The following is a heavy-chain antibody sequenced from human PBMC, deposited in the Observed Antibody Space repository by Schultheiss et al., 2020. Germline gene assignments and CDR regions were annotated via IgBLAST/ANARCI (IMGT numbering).Heavy chain of an antibody. CDR1: GGSISSYY. CDR3: ARVRYYYYGMDV. V-gene: IGHV4-59*01. CDR2: IYYSGST. J-gene: IGHJ6*02. Sequence: SETLSLTCTVSGGSISSYYWSWIRQPPGKGLEWIGYIYYSGSTNYNPSLKSRVTISVDTSKNQFSLKLSSVTAADTAVYYCARVRYYYYGMDVWGQGTTVTVSS.